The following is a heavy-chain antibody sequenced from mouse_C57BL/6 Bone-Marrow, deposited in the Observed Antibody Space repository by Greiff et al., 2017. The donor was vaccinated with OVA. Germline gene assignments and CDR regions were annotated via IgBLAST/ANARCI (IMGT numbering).Heavy chain of an antibody. J-gene: IGHJ3*01. CDR1: GYAFTNYY. CDR2: IDPGSGNT. D-gene: IGHD2-2*01. CDR3: SRAGYGSFAY. Sequence: QVQLKESGVELVRPGTSVKISCKASGYAFTNYYLGWLKQGPGHGLEWIGDIDPGSGNTYYNEKFKGKVTLTADKSSSTAYMQLSSLTSEDSAVYLCSRAGYGSFAYWGQGTLVTVSA. V-gene: IGHV1-63*01.